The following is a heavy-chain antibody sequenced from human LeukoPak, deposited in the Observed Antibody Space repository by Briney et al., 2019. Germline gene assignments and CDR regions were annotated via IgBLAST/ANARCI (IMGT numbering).Heavy chain of an antibody. CDR3: AKGDAVITYYFDY. J-gene: IGHJ4*02. V-gene: IGHV3-30*18. CDR1: GFTFSSYG. D-gene: IGHD3-22*01. CDR2: ISYDGSNK. Sequence: GGSLRLSCAASGFTFSSYGMHWVRQAPGKGLEWVAVISYDGSNKYYADSVKGRFTISRDNSKNTLYLQMNSLRAEDTAVYYCAKGDAVITYYFDYWGQGTLATVSS.